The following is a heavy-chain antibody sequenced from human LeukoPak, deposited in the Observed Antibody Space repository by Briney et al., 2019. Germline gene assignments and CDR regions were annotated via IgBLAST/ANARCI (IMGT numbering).Heavy chain of an antibody. J-gene: IGHJ6*03. Sequence: SETLSLTCTVSGGSISSYYWSWIRQPAGKGLEWIGRIYTSGSTNYNPSLKSRVTMSVDTSKNQFSLKLSSVTAADTAVYYCARGDYVYGGNSGIQYYYYYMDVWGKGTTVTVSS. V-gene: IGHV4-4*07. CDR1: GGSISSYY. CDR2: IYTSGST. CDR3: ARGDYVYGGNSGIQYYYYYMDV. D-gene: IGHD4-23*01.